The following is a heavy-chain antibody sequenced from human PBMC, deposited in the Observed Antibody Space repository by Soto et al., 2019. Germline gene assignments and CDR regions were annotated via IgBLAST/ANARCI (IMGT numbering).Heavy chain of an antibody. J-gene: IGHJ6*02. Sequence: AGSLRLSGAASGFTFSSYAMSWVRQAPWKGLEWVSAISGSGGSTYYADSVKGRFTISRDNSKNTLYLQMNSLRAEDTAVYYCAKANYDFWSGLHYYYYGMDVWGQGTTVTVSS. CDR3: AKANYDFWSGLHYYYYGMDV. D-gene: IGHD3-3*01. CDR1: GFTFSSYA. V-gene: IGHV3-23*01. CDR2: ISGSGGST.